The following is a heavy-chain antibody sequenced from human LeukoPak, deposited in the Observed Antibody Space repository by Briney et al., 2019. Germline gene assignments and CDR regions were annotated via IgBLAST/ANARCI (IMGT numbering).Heavy chain of an antibody. CDR3: ASGKAVAGPYYFDY. CDR1: GGTFSSYA. V-gene: IGHV1-69*05. Sequence: ASVKVSCKASGGTFSSYAISWVRQAPGQGLEWMGRIIPIFGTANYAQKFQGRVTITTDESTSTAYMELSSLRSEDTAVYYCASGKAVAGPYYFDYWGQGTLVTVSS. D-gene: IGHD6-19*01. CDR2: IIPIFGTA. J-gene: IGHJ4*02.